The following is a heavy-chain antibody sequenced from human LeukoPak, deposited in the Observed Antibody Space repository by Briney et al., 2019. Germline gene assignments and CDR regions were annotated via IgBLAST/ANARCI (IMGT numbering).Heavy chain of an antibody. CDR2: ISAYDGNT. V-gene: IGHV1-18*03. J-gene: IGHJ4*02. D-gene: IGHD2-2*01. Sequence: ASVKVSCKASGYTFTNYGISWVRQAPGQGLEWMGWISAYDGNTDYVQKPQGRVTMTTDTSTNTAYMELRSLRSDDMAVYYCARVGGYCSSTSCHDYWGQGTLVTVSS. CDR3: ARVGGYCSSTSCHDY. CDR1: GYTFTNYG.